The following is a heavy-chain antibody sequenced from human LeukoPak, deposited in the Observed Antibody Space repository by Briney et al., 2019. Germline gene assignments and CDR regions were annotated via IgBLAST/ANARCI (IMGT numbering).Heavy chain of an antibody. CDR3: ARDRSATSKGKYGMDV. J-gene: IGHJ6*02. CDR2: TIPILGIA. CDR1: GGTFSSYA. D-gene: IGHD2-15*01. Sequence: ASVKVSCKASGGTFSSYAISWVRQAPGQGLEWMGRTIPILGIANHAQKFQGRVTITADKSTSTAYMELSSLRSEDTAVYYCARDRSATSKGKYGMDVWGQGTTVTVSS. V-gene: IGHV1-69*04.